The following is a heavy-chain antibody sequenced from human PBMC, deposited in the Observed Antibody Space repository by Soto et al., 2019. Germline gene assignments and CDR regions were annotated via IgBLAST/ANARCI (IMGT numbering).Heavy chain of an antibody. V-gene: IGHV1-69*06. CDR2: IIPIFGTA. D-gene: IGHD3-22*01. CDR1: GDTFSSYA. Sequence: SVKVSCKASGDTFSSYAISWVRQAPGRGLEWMGGIIPIFGTANYAQKFKGGVTITADKSTSTAYMELISLRSEDTAMYYCARGWYYYDSSGYAFDYWGQGTQVTVSS. J-gene: IGHJ4*02. CDR3: ARGWYYYDSSGYAFDY.